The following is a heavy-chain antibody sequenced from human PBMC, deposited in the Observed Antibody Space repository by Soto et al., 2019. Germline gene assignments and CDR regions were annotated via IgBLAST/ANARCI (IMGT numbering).Heavy chain of an antibody. CDR2: IYYNGNT. Sequence: QVQLQESGPGLVKPSQTLSLTCTVSGGSINSDNYYWSWIRQHPGKGLEWIGYIYYNGNTYYNPSRKGRATISVDTSKNQFSLKLSSVTAADTAVYYCAREGRGCSGGSCYSVLDYWGQGTLVTVSS. J-gene: IGHJ4*02. D-gene: IGHD2-15*01. V-gene: IGHV4-31*03. CDR1: GGSINSDNYY. CDR3: AREGRGCSGGSCYSVLDY.